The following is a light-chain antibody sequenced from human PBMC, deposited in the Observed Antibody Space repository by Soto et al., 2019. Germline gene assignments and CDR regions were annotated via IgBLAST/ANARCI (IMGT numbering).Light chain of an antibody. Sequence: QSVLTQPASVSGSPGQSITVSCTGTSSDVGGYSLVSWYRQFPGTAPKLLIQRNNQRPSGVPARFSGSKSGTSASLAISGLRSEDEADYYCGGWDDSLSGPVFGGGTKVTVL. CDR1: SSDVGGYSL. CDR3: GGWDDSLSGPV. J-gene: IGLJ2*01. CDR2: RNN. V-gene: IGLV1-47*01.